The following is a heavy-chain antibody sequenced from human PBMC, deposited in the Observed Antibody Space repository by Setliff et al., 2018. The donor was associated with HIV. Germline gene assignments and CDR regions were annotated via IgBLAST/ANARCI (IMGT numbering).Heavy chain of an antibody. Sequence: SETLSLTCRVSGGSFIGYHWSWVRQPPTKGLQWIGEISHSGTTKYNPSLKSLFATSADTSKSEFSLKMTSVTAADTAVYYCARVGRDRLVASGLYFDLWGRGTLVTVSS. J-gene: IGHJ2*01. V-gene: IGHV4-34*01. D-gene: IGHD6-19*01. CDR2: ISHSGTT. CDR1: GGSFIGYH. CDR3: ARVGRDRLVASGLYFDL.